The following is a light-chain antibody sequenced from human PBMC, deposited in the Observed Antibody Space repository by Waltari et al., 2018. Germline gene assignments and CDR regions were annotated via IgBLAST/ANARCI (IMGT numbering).Light chain of an antibody. V-gene: IGKV1-17*01. CDR2: TAS. CDR3: LQHNTYPWT. Sequence: DIQMTQSPSSLSATVGDRVTFTCRASQGIRNYLGWYQQKPGKPPKRLIYTASTLQSGVPSRFSGTGSGTEFTLTISSLQPEDFATYFCLQHNTYPWTFGQGTKVEIK. CDR1: QGIRNY. J-gene: IGKJ1*01.